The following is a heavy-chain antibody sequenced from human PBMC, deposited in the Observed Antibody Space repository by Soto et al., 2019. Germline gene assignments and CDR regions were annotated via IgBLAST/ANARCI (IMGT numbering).Heavy chain of an antibody. D-gene: IGHD6-19*01. CDR2: IYHSGST. J-gene: IGHJ4*02. CDR1: GGSTSSGGYS. Sequence: QLQLQESGSGLVKPSQTLSLTCAVSGGSTSSGGYSWSWIRQPPGKGLEWIGYIYHSGSTYYNPSLKSRVTISVDRSMNQFSLKLSSVTAADTAVYYCARAGGLGAVAVDYWGQGTLVTVSS. CDR3: ARAGGLGAVAVDY. V-gene: IGHV4-30-2*01.